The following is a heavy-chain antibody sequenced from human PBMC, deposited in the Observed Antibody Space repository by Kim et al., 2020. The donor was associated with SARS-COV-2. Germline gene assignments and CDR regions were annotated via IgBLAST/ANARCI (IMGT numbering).Heavy chain of an antibody. D-gene: IGHD3-9*01. V-gene: IGHV3-7*01. CDR3: ARTVLTGSKGRGYFDY. J-gene: IGHJ4*02. CDR2: VIQDGSEK. Sequence: GGSLRLSCAASGFSFSNYWMSWVRQAPGKGLEWVANVIQDGSEKYYVDSVKGRFTISRDNAESSLYLQMNSLRAEDTALYYCARTVLTGSKGRGYFDYWGQGTLVTVSS. CDR1: GFSFSNYW.